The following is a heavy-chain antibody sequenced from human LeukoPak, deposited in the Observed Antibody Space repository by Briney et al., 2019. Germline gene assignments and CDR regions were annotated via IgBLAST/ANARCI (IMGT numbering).Heavy chain of an antibody. CDR1: GYTFTSYG. CDR2: INPNNGNT. CDR3: ARDVGQYCSGGSCYPLDY. D-gene: IGHD2-15*01. Sequence: ASVKVSCKTSGYTFTSYGISWVRQAPGQGLEWMGWINPNNGNTDYAQRLQGRLTVTKDTSTSTAYVELRSLGSDDTALYYCARDVGQYCSGGSCYPLDYWGQGTLVTVSS. J-gene: IGHJ4*02. V-gene: IGHV1-18*04.